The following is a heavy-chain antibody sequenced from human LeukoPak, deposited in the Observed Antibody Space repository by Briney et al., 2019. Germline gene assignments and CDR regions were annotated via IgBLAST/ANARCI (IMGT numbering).Heavy chain of an antibody. J-gene: IGHJ4*02. CDR2: ISGSGGST. D-gene: IGHD2-15*01. V-gene: IGHV3-23*01. Sequence: SGGSLRLSCAASGFTFSSSAMSWVRQVPGKGLEWVSAISGSGGSTYYADSVKGRFTISRDNSKNTLYLQMNSLRAEDTAVYYCAKASCSGGSCYWDYWGQGTLVTVSS. CDR1: GFTFSSSA. CDR3: AKASCSGGSCYWDY.